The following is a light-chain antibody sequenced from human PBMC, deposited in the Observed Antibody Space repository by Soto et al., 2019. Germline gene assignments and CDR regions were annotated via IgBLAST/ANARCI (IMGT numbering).Light chain of an antibody. J-gene: IGLJ1*01. CDR1: SSDVGSYNS. Sequence: QSALTQPASVSGSPGQSIAISCTGTSSDVGSYNSVSWYQQYPGKAPKLMIHDVNNRPSGISDRFSGSKSGNTASLSISGLEHEDEADYYYSSFTSSTSYVFGTGTKVXVL. CDR2: DVN. CDR3: SSFTSSTSYV. V-gene: IGLV2-14*03.